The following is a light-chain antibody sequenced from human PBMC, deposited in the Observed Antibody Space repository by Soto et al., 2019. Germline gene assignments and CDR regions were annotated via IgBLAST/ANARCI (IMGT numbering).Light chain of an antibody. J-gene: IGLJ3*02. V-gene: IGLV2-14*01. Sequence: QSALTQPASVSGSPGQSITISCTGTSSDVGTYNYVSWYQQHPGKAPKLMIYEVSNRPSGISNRYSGSKSGNTASLTISGLGPEAEAEYYCCSYRSSGSRAWVFGTGTKLTVL. CDR1: SSDVGTYNY. CDR2: EVS. CDR3: CSYRSSGSRAWV.